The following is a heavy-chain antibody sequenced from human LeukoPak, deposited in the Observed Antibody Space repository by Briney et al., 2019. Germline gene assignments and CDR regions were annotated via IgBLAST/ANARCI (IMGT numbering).Heavy chain of an antibody. CDR3: AKITAANVWGTYRFDY. J-gene: IGHJ4*02. CDR1: GFTFSSYA. D-gene: IGHD3-16*02. V-gene: IGHV3-23*01. Sequence: GGSLRLSCAASGFTFSSYAISWVRQAPGKGLEWVSGISGSGGSTYYADSVKGRFTISRDNSKNTLYLQMNSLRAEDTAVYYCAKITAANVWGTYRFDYWGQGTLVTVSS. CDR2: ISGSGGST.